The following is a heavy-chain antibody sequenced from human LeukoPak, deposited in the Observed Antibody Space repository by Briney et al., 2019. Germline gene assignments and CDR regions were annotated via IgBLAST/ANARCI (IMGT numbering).Heavy chain of an antibody. J-gene: IGHJ3*01. CDR1: GFTFSSHF. CDR2: ITNSGSSA. CDR3: ARERYSRSSHDALDL. V-gene: IGHV3-21*06. D-gene: IGHD6-6*01. Sequence: GGSLRLSCAASGFTFSSHFMNWVRQAPGKGLEWVSSITNSGSSAFYPDSLKGRFTISRDNAKNSLYLQLNSLRTEDTAVYYCARERYSRSSHDALDLWGQGTVVTVSS.